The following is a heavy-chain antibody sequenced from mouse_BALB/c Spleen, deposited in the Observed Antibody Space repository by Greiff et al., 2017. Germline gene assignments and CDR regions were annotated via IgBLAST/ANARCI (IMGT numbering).Heavy chain of an antibody. J-gene: IGHJ2*01. CDR3: ARAITTVVADY. V-gene: IGHV1-4*01. D-gene: IGHD1-1*01. CDR1: GYTFTSYT. Sequence: VKLQESGAELARPGASVKMSCKASGYTFTSYTMHWVKQRPGQGLEWIGYINPSSGYTNYNQKFKNKATLTADKSSSTAYMQLSSLTSEDSAVYYCARAITTVVADYWGQGTTLTVSS. CDR2: INPSSGYT.